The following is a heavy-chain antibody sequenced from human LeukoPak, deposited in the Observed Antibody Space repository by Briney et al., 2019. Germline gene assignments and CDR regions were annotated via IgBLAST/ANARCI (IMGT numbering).Heavy chain of an antibody. Sequence: GGSLRLSCAASGFTFSSYWMSWVRQAPGKGLEWVANIKQDGSEEYYVDSVKGRFTISRDNAKNSLYLQMNSLRAEDTAVYYCARDHCSSTSCYVDYYYYMDVWGKGTTVTVSS. D-gene: IGHD2-2*01. CDR3: ARDHCSSTSCYVDYYYYMDV. CDR1: GFTFSSYW. CDR2: IKQDGSEE. V-gene: IGHV3-7*01. J-gene: IGHJ6*03.